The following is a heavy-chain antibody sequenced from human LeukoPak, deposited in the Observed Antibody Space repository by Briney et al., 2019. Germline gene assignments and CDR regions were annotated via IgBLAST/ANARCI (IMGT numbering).Heavy chain of an antibody. V-gene: IGHV4-34*01. CDR1: GGSFSGYY. J-gene: IGHJ5*02. Sequence: SETLSLTCAVYGGSFSGYYWSWIRQPPGKGLEWIGGINHSGSTNYNPSLKSRVTISVDTSKNQFSLKLSSVTAADTAVYYCAGGIIVVVPAARYNSGAPHRFDPWGQGTLVTVSS. D-gene: IGHD2-2*01. CDR2: INHSGST. CDR3: AGGIIVVVPAARYNSGAPHRFDP.